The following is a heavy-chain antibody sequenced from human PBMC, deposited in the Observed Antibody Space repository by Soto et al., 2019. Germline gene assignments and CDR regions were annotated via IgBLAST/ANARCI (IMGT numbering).Heavy chain of an antibody. CDR3: ATDALIVGATYLLY. V-gene: IGHV1-24*01. Sequence: ASVKVSCRVSGYTLTELSMHWVRQAPGKGLEWMGGFDPEDGETIYAQKFQGRVTMTEDTSTDTAYMELSSLRSEDTAVYYCATDALIVGATYLLYWGQGTLVTVSS. CDR1: GYTLTELS. D-gene: IGHD1-26*01. J-gene: IGHJ4*02. CDR2: FDPEDGET.